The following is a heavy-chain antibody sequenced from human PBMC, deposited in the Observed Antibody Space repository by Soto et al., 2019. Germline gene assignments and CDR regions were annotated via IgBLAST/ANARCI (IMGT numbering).Heavy chain of an antibody. V-gene: IGHV4-4*02. CDR3: ARVVYDILTGYQVYGMDA. CDR1: GGSISSSNW. CDR2: IYHSGST. D-gene: IGHD3-9*01. Sequence: SETLSLTCAVSGGSISSSNWWSWVRQPPGKGLEWIGEIYHSGSTNYNPSLKSRVTISVDKSKNQFSLKLSSVTAADTAVYYCARVVYDILTGYQVYGMDAWGQGTTVTVSS. J-gene: IGHJ6*02.